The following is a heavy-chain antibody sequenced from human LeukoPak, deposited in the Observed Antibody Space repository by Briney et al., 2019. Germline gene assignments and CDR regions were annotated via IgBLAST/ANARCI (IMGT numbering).Heavy chain of an antibody. Sequence: PGGSLRLSCAASGFTFSSYWMSWVRQAPGKGLEWVANIKQDGSEKYYVDSVKGRFTISRDNAKNSLYLQMNSLRAEDTAVYYCARRTYYYGSGLYSFEWGQGTLVTVSS. D-gene: IGHD3-10*01. CDR1: GFTFSSYW. CDR3: ARRTYYYGSGLYSFE. CDR2: IKQDGSEK. J-gene: IGHJ4*02. V-gene: IGHV3-7*01.